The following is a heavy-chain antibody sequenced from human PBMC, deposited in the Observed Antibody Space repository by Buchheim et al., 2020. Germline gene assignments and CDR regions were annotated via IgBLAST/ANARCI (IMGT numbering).Heavy chain of an antibody. V-gene: IGHV3-30-3*01. CDR2: IPYDGNNI. CDR3: ARDKDRAPFDL. Sequence: QVQLVESGGGVVQPGRSLRLSCAASGFTFSIYAMHWVRQAPGKGLEWVAVIPYDGNNIYYADSVKGRFTISRDNSKNTLHLQMNSLRAEDTAVYYCARDKDRAPFDLWGQGTL. CDR1: GFTFSIYA. J-gene: IGHJ4*02. D-gene: IGHD3-22*01.